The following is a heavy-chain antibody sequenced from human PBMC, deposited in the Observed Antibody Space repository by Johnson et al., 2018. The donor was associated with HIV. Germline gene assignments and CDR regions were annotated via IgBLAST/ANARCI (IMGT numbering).Heavy chain of an antibody. J-gene: IGHJ3*02. V-gene: IGHV3-11*01. CDR3: ARNGLIPAAKGVAFDI. CDR1: GLTFSDYY. D-gene: IGHD2-2*01. Sequence: VQLVESGGGLVKPGGSLRLSCAAPGLTFSDYYMTWIRQAPGKGLECVSYISSSGSTMYYADSVKGRFTISRDNAKNSLYLQMNSLRAEDTAVYYCARNGLIPAAKGVAFDIWGHGTTVTVSS. CDR2: ISSSGSTM.